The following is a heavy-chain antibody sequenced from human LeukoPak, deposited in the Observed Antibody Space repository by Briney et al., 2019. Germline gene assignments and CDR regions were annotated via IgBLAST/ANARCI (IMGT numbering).Heavy chain of an antibody. CDR2: ISAYNGNT. D-gene: IGHD3-3*01. CDR1: GYTFTSYG. CDR3: ARSGHYDFWSGYDAVFDY. J-gene: IGHJ4*02. Sequence: ASVKVSCKASGYTFTSYGIIWVRQAPGQGLEWMGWISAYNGNTNYAQKLQGRVTMTTDTSTSTAYMELRSLRSDDTAVYFCARSGHYDFWSGYDAVFDYWGQGTLVTVSS. V-gene: IGHV1-18*01.